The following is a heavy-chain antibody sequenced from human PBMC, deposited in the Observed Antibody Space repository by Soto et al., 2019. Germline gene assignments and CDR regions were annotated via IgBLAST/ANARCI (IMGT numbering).Heavy chain of an antibody. CDR1: GGSIISGDYY. Sequence: QVQLRESGPGLVKSSQTLSLTCTVSGGSIISGDYYWSWIRQPPGKGLEWIGYIYYSGDTSYNPSLKSRVTIAIDTSKNQCSLKLSSVPAADTAFYYGAREGARLLGGNSDYYSTVDVWGQGTTVTVSS. CDR3: AREGARLLGGNSDYYSTVDV. V-gene: IGHV4-30-4*08. CDR2: IYYSGDT. J-gene: IGHJ6*02. D-gene: IGHD3-10*01.